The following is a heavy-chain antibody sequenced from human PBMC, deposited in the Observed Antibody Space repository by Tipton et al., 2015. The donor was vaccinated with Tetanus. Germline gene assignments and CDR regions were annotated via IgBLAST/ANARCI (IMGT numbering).Heavy chain of an antibody. D-gene: IGHD1-1*01. CDR3: ARRSLTNYGLDV. CDR1: GFTLSDY. V-gene: IGHV3-74*01. J-gene: IGHJ6*02. Sequence: SLRLSCAASGFTLSDYMHWVRQTPGKGLVWISRINPDGRRTNYADSVKGRFTISRDHAKNTVYLQMNSLRAEDTAVYFCARRSLTNYGLDVWGQGTPVTVSS. CDR2: INPDGRRT.